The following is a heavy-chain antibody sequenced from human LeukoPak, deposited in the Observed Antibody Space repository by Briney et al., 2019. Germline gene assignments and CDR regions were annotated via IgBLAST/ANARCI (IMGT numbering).Heavy chain of an antibody. CDR2: IKQDGSEK. CDR1: GFTFSSYW. Sequence: GGSLRLSCAASGFTFSSYWMSWVRQAPGKGLEWGANIKQDGSEKYYVDSVKGRFTISRDNAKNSLYLQMNSLRAEDTAVYYCARVTYYYYYGMDVWGQGTTVTVSS. CDR3: ARVTYYYYYGMDV. V-gene: IGHV3-7*01. J-gene: IGHJ6*02.